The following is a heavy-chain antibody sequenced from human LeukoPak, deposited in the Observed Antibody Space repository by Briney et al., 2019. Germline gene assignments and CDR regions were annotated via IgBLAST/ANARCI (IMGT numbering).Heavy chain of an antibody. CDR1: GGSISSGGYY. CDR3: AARGSDSLYFDY. Sequence: SQTLSLTYTVSGGSISSGGYYWSWIRQHPGKGLEWIGYIYYSGSTYYNPSLKSRVTISVDTSKNQLSLKLSSVTAADTAVYYCAARGSDSLYFDYWGQGTLVTVSS. J-gene: IGHJ4*02. CDR2: IYYSGST. D-gene: IGHD2-21*01. V-gene: IGHV4-31*03.